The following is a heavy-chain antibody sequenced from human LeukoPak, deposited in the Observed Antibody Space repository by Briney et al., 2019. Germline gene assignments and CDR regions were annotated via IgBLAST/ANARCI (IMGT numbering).Heavy chain of an antibody. CDR1: GYTFTSNY. J-gene: IGHJ4*02. Sequence: ASVKVSCKAFGYTFTSNYMHWVRQAPGQGLEWMGWINPNSGGTNYAQKFQGRVTMTRDTSINTAYMELSRLRSDDTAVYYCARVLAAALSDYWGQGTLVTVSS. CDR2: INPNSGGT. V-gene: IGHV1-2*02. CDR3: ARVLAAALSDY. D-gene: IGHD6-13*01.